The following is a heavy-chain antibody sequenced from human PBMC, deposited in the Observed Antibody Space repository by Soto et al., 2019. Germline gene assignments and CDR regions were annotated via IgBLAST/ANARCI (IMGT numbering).Heavy chain of an antibody. D-gene: IGHD6-13*01. J-gene: IGHJ5*02. V-gene: IGHV1-46*03. Sequence: QVQVVQSGAEVKKPGASVKISCKASGYRFTSYYMHWVRQAPGQGLDWMGIINPNSGITNYAQNFQSSVTMTRDTSTSTVDMDLSSLKSEDTAVYYCARSRGAAAGINWFDPWGQGTLVTVSS. CDR2: INPNSGIT. CDR1: GYRFTSYY. CDR3: ARSRGAAAGINWFDP.